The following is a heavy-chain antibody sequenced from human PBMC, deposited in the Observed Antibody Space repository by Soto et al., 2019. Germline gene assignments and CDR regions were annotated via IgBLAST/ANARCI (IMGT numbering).Heavy chain of an antibody. V-gene: IGHV1-8*01. J-gene: IGHJ4*02. CDR2: MNPNSGNT. D-gene: IGHD2-15*01. Sequence: ASVKVSCKASGYTFTSYDINWVRQATGQGLEWMGWMNPNSGNTGYAQKFQGRVTMTRNTSISTAYMELSSLRSGDTAVYYCARTLRFSVVVVAATLGPGGYWGQGTLVTVSS. CDR1: GYTFTSYD. CDR3: ARTLRFSVVVVAATLGPGGY.